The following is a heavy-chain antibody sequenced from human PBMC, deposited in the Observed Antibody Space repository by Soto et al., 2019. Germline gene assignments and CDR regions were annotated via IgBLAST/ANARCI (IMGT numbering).Heavy chain of an antibody. Sequence: SVKVSCKASGGTFSSYAISWVRQAPGQGLEWMGGIIPIFGTANYAQKFQGRVTITADKSTSTAYMELSSLRSEDTAVYYCASGIIRGYYYYYGMDVWGQGTTVTVSS. J-gene: IGHJ6*02. V-gene: IGHV1-69*06. CDR2: IIPIFGTA. CDR1: GGTFSSYA. CDR3: ASGIIRGYYYYYGMDV. D-gene: IGHD3-3*01.